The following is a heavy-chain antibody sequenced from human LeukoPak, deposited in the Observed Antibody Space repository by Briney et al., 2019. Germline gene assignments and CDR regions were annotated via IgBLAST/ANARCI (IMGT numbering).Heavy chain of an antibody. CDR1: GGTFSSYA. J-gene: IGHJ4*02. Sequence: EASVKVSCKASGGTFSSYAISWVRQAPGQGLEWMGRIIPIFGTANYAQKFQGRVTITADKSTSTAYMELSSLRSEDTAVYCCARDYSNYGFDYWGQGTLVTVSS. CDR2: IIPIFGTA. V-gene: IGHV1-69*06. CDR3: ARDYSNYGFDY. D-gene: IGHD4-11*01.